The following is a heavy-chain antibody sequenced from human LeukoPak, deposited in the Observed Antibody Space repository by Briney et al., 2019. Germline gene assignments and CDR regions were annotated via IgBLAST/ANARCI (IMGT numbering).Heavy chain of an antibody. V-gene: IGHV3-74*01. J-gene: IGHJ3*01. CDR2: VHSDGSIT. D-gene: IGHD2-2*01. Sequence: GGSLRLSCAASGFTFGNYWINWVRQAPGKGLVWVSRVHSDGSITNYADSVKGRFSISRDSAKNTLYLQMSSLRSEDTAVYYCAREQEDCTGTTCYRAFDVWGQGTMGPVS. CDR3: AREQEDCTGTTCYRAFDV. CDR1: GFTFGNYW.